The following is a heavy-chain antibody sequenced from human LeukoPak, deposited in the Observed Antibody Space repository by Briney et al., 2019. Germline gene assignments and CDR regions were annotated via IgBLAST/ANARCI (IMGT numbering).Heavy chain of an antibody. CDR1: GFTFSGYA. J-gene: IGHJ4*02. CDR2: ISGSGVST. CDR3: AKEGDFYDILTDY. Sequence: GGSLRLSCAASGFTFSGYAMSWVRQAPGKGLEWVSGISGSGVSTYYADSVKGRFTISRDNSKNTLYLQMNSLRAEDTAVYYCAKEGDFYDILTDYWGQGTLVTVSS. V-gene: IGHV3-23*01. D-gene: IGHD3-9*01.